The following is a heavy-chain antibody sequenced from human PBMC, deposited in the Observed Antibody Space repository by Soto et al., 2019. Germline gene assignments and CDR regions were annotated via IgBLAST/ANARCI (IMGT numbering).Heavy chain of an antibody. CDR2: IWYDGSNK. V-gene: IGHV3-33*01. D-gene: IGHD3-10*01. Sequence: QVQLVESGGGVVQPGRSLRLSCAASGFTFSSYGMHWVRQAPGKGLEWVAVIWYDGSNKYYADSVKGRFTISRDNSKNTLDLQMHGLRAEDTAVYYCARGRGLRGWFDPWGQGTLVTVSS. J-gene: IGHJ5*02. CDR3: ARGRGLRGWFDP. CDR1: GFTFSSYG.